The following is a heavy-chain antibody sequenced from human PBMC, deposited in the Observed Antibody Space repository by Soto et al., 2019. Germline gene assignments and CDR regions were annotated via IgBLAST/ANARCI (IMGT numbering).Heavy chain of an antibody. J-gene: IGHJ6*02. CDR1: GYTFTGYY. CDR3: ARVAGAELRLYGMDV. CDR2: INPNSGGT. V-gene: IGHV1-2*04. Sequence: GASVKVSCKASGYTFTGYYMHWVRQAPGQGLEWMGWINPNSGGTNYAQKFQGWVTMTRDTSISTAYMELGRLRSDDTAVYYCARVAGAELRLYGMDVWGQGTTVTVSS. D-gene: IGHD1-26*01.